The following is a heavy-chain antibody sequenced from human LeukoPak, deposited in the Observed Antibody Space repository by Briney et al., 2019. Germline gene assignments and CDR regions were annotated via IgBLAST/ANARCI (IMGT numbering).Heavy chain of an antibody. CDR1: GYSFTSYW. J-gene: IGHJ5*02. D-gene: IGHD2-8*01. V-gene: IGHV5-51*01. Sequence: GESLKISCKGSGYSFTSYWIGWVRQMPGKGLEWMGIIYPGDSDTRYSLSFQGQVTISADKSISTAYLQWSSLKASDTAMYYCARHMDCTNGVCSSFDPWGQGTLVTVSS. CDR3: ARHMDCTNGVCSSFDP. CDR2: IYPGDSDT.